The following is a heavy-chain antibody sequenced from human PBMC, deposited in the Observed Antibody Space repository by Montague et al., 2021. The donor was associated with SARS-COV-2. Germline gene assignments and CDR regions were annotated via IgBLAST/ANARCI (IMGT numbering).Heavy chain of an antibody. CDR1: GGAVLRPC. J-gene: IGHJ6*02. V-gene: IGHV4-59*08. Sequence: SETLSLTCTVSGGAVLRPCSSWHTQAPQKRHECVCYIYYTGSTDYNPSLKSRVTISVDTSKNQLSLKLISVTAADTAVYFCARHMSDCSKGICHTYYYYGLDVWGQGTTVTVSS. D-gene: IGHD2-8*01. CDR2: IYYTGST. CDR3: ARHMSDCSKGICHTYYYYGLDV.